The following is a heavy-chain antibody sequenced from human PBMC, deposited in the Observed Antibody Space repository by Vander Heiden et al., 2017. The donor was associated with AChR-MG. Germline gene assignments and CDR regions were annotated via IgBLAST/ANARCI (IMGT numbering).Heavy chain of an antibody. CDR1: GGTFRSYA. Sequence: QVQLVQSGAEVKKPGSPVKVSCKASGGTFRSYAMSWVRQAPGQGLEWMGGIIPIFSTANYAQKFQGRVTITADKSTSTAYMELSSLRSEDTAVYYCARSPPGKMATIYYFDYWGQGTLVTVSS. CDR2: IIPIFSTA. D-gene: IGHD5-12*01. J-gene: IGHJ4*02. V-gene: IGHV1-69*06. CDR3: ARSPPGKMATIYYFDY.